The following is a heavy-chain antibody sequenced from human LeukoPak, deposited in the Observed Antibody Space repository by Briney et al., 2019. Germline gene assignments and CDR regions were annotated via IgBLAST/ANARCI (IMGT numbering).Heavy chain of an antibody. Sequence: GGSLRLSCAASGFTFSNYVMTWVRQAPAKGLESVSAISGSGGGTYYADSVRGRFTISRDNSKNTVYLQMNSLRAEDTAVYFCAKSRARREGSSGSIDYRGQGTLVTVYS. D-gene: IGHD3-22*01. CDR2: ISGSGGGT. CDR1: GFTFSNYV. V-gene: IGHV3-23*01. CDR3: AKSRARREGSSGSIDY. J-gene: IGHJ4*02.